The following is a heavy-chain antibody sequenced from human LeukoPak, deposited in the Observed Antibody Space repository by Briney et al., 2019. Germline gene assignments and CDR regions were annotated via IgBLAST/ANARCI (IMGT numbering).Heavy chain of an antibody. D-gene: IGHD3-22*01. V-gene: IGHV1-3*01. CDR3: ARDYYDNSGYSRVFGY. CDR2: ITAGNGNT. Sequence: ASVTVSCTASGYPFTNYAIHWVRQAPGQRLEWMGWITAGNGNTKYSQKFQGRVTITRHTSASTAYMELSSLRSEDTAVYYCARDYYDNSGYSRVFGYWGQGTLVTVSS. J-gene: IGHJ4*02. CDR1: GYPFTNYA.